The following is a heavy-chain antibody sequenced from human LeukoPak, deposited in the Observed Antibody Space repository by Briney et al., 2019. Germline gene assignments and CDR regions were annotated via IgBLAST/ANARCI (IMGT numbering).Heavy chain of an antibody. CDR3: ARAAGWLDP. J-gene: IGHJ5*01. V-gene: IGHV3-11*01. Sequence: GGSLRLSCAASGFTFSDYYMSWIRQAPGKGLGWISHLSYNGRTIHYADSVKGRFIISRDNTKKSLYLQMNSLRVEDTAVYYCARAAGWLDPWGRGTLVTVPS. D-gene: IGHD6-13*01. CDR2: LSYNGRTI. CDR1: GFTFSDYY.